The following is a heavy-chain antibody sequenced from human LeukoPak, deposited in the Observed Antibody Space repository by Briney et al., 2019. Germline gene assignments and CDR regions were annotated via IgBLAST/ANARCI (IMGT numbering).Heavy chain of an antibody. Sequence: ASVKVSCKASGYTFTGYYMHWVRQAPGQGLEWMGWINPNSGGTNYAQKFQGRVTMTGDTSISTAYMELSRLRSDDTAVYYCAGVVCSSTSCYKDAFDIWGQGTMVTVPS. V-gene: IGHV1-2*02. CDR2: INPNSGGT. D-gene: IGHD2-2*02. CDR3: AGVVCSSTSCYKDAFDI. CDR1: GYTFTGYY. J-gene: IGHJ3*02.